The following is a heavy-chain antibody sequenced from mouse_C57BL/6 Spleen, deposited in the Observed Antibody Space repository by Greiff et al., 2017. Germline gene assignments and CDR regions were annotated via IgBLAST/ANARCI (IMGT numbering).Heavy chain of an antibody. J-gene: IGHJ4*01. V-gene: IGHV1-4*01. Sequence: QVQLQQSGAELARPGASVKMSCKASGYTFTSYTMHWVKQRPGQGLEWIGYINPSSGYTKYNQKFKDKATLTADKSSSSAYMQLSSLTSEDSAVYYCARERYYYGSSPYSMDYWGQGTSVTVSS. CDR3: ARERYYYGSSPYSMDY. CDR1: GYTFTSYT. D-gene: IGHD1-1*01. CDR2: INPSSGYT.